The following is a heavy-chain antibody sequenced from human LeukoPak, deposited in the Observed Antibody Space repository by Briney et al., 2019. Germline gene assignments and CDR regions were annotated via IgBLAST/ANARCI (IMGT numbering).Heavy chain of an antibody. D-gene: IGHD5-24*01. Sequence: SETLSLTCTVSGGSISTYYWSWIRQSPGKGLEWIGYIHYSGTTNYNPSLKSRGTISVDTSKNQFSLKLSSVTAADTAVYYCTRDRWVLDYGGRGTLVTVSS. CDR1: GGSISTYY. J-gene: IGHJ4*02. CDR2: IHYSGTT. V-gene: IGHV4-59*12. CDR3: TRDRWVLDY.